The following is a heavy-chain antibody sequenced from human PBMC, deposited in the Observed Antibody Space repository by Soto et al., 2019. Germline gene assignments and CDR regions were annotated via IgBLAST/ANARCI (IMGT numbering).Heavy chain of an antibody. CDR2: ISGSGGST. J-gene: IGHJ4*02. Sequence: WGSLRLSCAASEFTFSTYAMSWVRQAPGKGLEWVSAISGSGGSTYYADSVKGRFTISRDTSKNTLYLQMNSLRAEDTALYYCAKSYSSNWYDYFDYWGQGTLVTVSS. CDR3: AKSYSSNWYDYFDY. CDR1: EFTFSTYA. D-gene: IGHD6-13*01. V-gene: IGHV3-23*01.